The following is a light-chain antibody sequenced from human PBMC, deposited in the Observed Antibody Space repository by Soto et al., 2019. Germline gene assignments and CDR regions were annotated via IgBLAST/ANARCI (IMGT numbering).Light chain of an antibody. CDR3: QQYNAWPALT. CDR1: QSVSSN. Sequence: EIVMTQSPATLSVSPGERVTLSCRASQSVSSNLAWYQQKPGQAPRLLFYDASTGATGVPARFSGSGCGTEFTLTISSLQSEDFAVYYCQQYNAWPALTFGGGTKVEIK. J-gene: IGKJ4*01. V-gene: IGKV3-15*01. CDR2: DAS.